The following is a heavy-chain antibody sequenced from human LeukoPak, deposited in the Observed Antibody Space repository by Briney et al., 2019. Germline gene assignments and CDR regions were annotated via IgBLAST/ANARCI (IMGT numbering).Heavy chain of an antibody. CDR2: ISSSSYI. Sequence: GGSLRLSCAASGFTFSSYSMNWVRQAPGKGLEWVSSISSSSYIYYADSVKGRFTISRDNAKNSLYLQMNSLRAEDTAVYYCARVGGRYYYDSSGYPMNAFDIWGQGTMVTVSS. J-gene: IGHJ3*02. CDR3: ARVGGRYYYDSSGYPMNAFDI. V-gene: IGHV3-21*01. D-gene: IGHD3-22*01. CDR1: GFTFSSYS.